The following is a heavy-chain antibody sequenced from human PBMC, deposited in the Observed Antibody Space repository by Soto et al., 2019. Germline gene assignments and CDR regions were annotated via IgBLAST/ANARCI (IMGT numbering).Heavy chain of an antibody. V-gene: IGHV1-18*01. Sequence: QVQLVQSGAEVKKPGASVKVSCKASGYTFTSYGISWVRQAPGQGLERMGWIRNYNGDTKYAQQLQGRVTITTHTSTSTGYMELRSLKSDDAAVYYCTRGGQLFAGNDFDHWGQGTLVTVSS. CDR2: IRNYNGDT. J-gene: IGHJ4*02. CDR3: TRGGQLFAGNDFDH. D-gene: IGHD3-10*02. CDR1: GYTFTSYG.